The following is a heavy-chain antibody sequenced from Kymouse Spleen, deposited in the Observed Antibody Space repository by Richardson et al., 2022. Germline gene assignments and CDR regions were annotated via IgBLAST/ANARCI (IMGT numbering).Heavy chain of an antibody. J-gene: IGHJ6*02. V-gene: IGHV3-9*01. Sequence: EVQLVESGGGLVQPGRSLRLSCAASGFTFDDYAMHWVRQAPGKGLEWVSGISWNSGSIGYADSVKGRFTISRDNAKNSLYLQMNSLRAEDTALYYCAKDLTGTTDYYYGMDVWGQGTTVTVSS. D-gene: IGHD1-7*01. CDR3: AKDLTGTTDYYYGMDV. CDR2: ISWNSGSI. CDR1: GFTFDDYA.